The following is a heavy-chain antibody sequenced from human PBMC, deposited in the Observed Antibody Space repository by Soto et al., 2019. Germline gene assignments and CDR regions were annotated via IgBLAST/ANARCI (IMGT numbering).Heavy chain of an antibody. CDR2: VYSSGTT. V-gene: IGHV4-4*07. CDR1: GGSINSYW. CDR3: ARNFGSYPYGEGY. Sequence: PSETLSLTCSVSGGSINSYWWSWIRQPAGKGLEWIGRVYSSGTTDYNPSLNSRATLSVETSKNQFSLKLSSVTAADTAVYYCARNFGSYPYGEGYWGQGIPVTVSS. D-gene: IGHD3-10*01. J-gene: IGHJ4*02.